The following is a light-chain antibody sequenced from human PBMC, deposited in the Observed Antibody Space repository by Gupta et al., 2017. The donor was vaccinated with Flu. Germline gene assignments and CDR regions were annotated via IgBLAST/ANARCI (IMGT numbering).Light chain of an antibody. V-gene: IGKV3-11*01. J-gene: IGKJ5*01. CDR2: EAS. Sequence: EIVLTQSPATLYLSPGERATLSCRASQSVSSYLAWYQQKPGQAPRLLIYEASNRATGIPARFSGSGAGTDFTLTISSREPEDFAVYYCQQSRNWPSSFGQGTRLEIK. CDR3: QQSRNWPSS. CDR1: QSVSSY.